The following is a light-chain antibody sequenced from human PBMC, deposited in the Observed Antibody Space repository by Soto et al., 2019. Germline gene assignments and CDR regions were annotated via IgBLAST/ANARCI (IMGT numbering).Light chain of an antibody. CDR3: SSYLGTNSYV. V-gene: IGLV2-8*01. J-gene: IGLJ1*01. Sequence: SDLTQPPPATGSPGQSVTISCTGTSREVGGYNYVSWYQQHPGKAPKLMIYEVSKRPSGVPDRFSGSKSGNTASLTVSWLHVEDDADYYCSSYLGTNSYVFGTGTKVTVL. CDR2: EVS. CDR1: SREVGGYNY.